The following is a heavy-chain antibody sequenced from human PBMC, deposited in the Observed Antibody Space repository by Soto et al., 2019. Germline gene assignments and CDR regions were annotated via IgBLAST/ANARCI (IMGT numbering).Heavy chain of an antibody. CDR3: ARHPSSNYYYYMDV. J-gene: IGHJ6*03. V-gene: IGHV4-39*01. Sequence: SETLSLTCTVSGGSISSSSYYWGWIRQPLGKGLEWIGSIYYSGSTYYNPSLKSRVTISVDTSKNQFSLKLSSVTAADTAVYYCARHPSSNYYYYMDVWGKGTTVTVSS. CDR1: GGSISSSSYY. CDR2: IYYSGST. D-gene: IGHD6-6*01.